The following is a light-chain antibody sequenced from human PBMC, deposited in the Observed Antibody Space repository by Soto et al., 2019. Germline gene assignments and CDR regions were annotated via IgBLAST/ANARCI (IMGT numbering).Light chain of an antibody. V-gene: IGLV1-47*01. CDR1: SSNIGSHY. CDR3: AVWDASLTGWV. J-gene: IGLJ3*02. Sequence: QSVLTQPPSASGTPGQSLTISCARSSSNIGSHYVYWYQHLPGTAPKLLIFRDGQRPSGVPDRFFGSKSGTSASLAISGLRSEDEAHYYCAVWDASLTGWVFGGGTKVTVL. CDR2: RDG.